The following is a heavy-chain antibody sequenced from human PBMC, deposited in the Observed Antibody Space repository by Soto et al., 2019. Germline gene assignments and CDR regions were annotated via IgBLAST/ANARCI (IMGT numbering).Heavy chain of an antibody. CDR1: GFTFSSYS. V-gene: IGHV3-21*01. CDR3: ARDLSGGGYYYYYYMDV. CDR2: ISSSSSYI. J-gene: IGHJ6*03. Sequence: GGSLRLSCAASGFTFSSYSMNWVRQAPGKGLEWVSSISSSSSYIYYADSVKGRFTISRDNAKNSLYLQMNSLRAEDTAVYYCARDLSGGGYYYYYYMDVWGKGTTVTVSS. D-gene: IGHD3-10*01.